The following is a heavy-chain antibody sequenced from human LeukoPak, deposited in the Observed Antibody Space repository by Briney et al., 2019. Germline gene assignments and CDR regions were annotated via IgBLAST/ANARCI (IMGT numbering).Heavy chain of an antibody. D-gene: IGHD6-13*01. CDR3: ARRAAALDS. CDR1: GASISRYY. V-gene: IGHV4-59*12. CDR2: FHHSGNT. J-gene: IGHJ4*02. Sequence: SETLSLTCSVSGASISRYYWSWIRQPPGKGLEWIGYFHHSGNTNYSPSLSSRITMSVDTSKNQFSLRLNSVTAADTAIYYCARRAAALDSWGQGTLVTVFS.